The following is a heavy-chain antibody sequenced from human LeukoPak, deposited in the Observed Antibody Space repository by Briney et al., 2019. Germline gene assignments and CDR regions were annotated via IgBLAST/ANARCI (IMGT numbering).Heavy chain of an antibody. J-gene: IGHJ6*03. D-gene: IGHD3-10*01. CDR1: GFTFSDYY. CDR3: ARAPYGNYYYYYMDV. Sequence: PGGSLRLSCAVSGFTFSDYYMNWIRQAPGKGLEWLSYISSSGSTIYYADSVKGRFTISRDNSKNTLYFQMNSLRAEDTAVYYCARAPYGNYYYYYMDVWGKGTTVTVSS. CDR2: ISSSGSTI. V-gene: IGHV3-11*01.